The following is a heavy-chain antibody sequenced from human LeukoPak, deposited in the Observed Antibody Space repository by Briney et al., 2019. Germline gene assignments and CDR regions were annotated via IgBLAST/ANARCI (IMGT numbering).Heavy chain of an antibody. CDR3: ARRIAVAGTGWFDP. CDR2: IYYSGST. D-gene: IGHD6-19*01. Sequence: PSETLSLTCTVSGGSISSYYWSWIRQPPGKGLEWLGYIYYSGSTNYNPSLKSRVTISVDTSKNQFSLKLSSVTAADTAVYYCARRIAVAGTGWFDPWGQGTLVTVSS. J-gene: IGHJ5*02. CDR1: GGSISSYY. V-gene: IGHV4-59*08.